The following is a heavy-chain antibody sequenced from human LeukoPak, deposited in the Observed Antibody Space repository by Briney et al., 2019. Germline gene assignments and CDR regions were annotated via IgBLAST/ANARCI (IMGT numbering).Heavy chain of an antibody. CDR1: GGSISSYY. CDR3: ARGLRDGYNQYFLEN. Sequence: SETLSLTCTVSGGSISSYYWSWIRQPPGKGLEWIGYIYYSGSTNYNPSLKSRVTISVDTSKNQFSLKLSSVTAADTAIYYCARGLRDGYNQYFLENWGQGTLVTVSS. V-gene: IGHV4-59*12. CDR2: IYYSGST. D-gene: IGHD5-24*01. J-gene: IGHJ4*02.